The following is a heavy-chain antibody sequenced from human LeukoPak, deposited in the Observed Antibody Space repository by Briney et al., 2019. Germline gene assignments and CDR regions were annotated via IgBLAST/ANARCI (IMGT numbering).Heavy chain of an antibody. CDR1: GGSFSGYY. CDR3: ARVLKDYGDIEYFQH. CDR2: INHSGST. D-gene: IGHD4-17*01. J-gene: IGHJ1*01. V-gene: IGHV4-34*01. Sequence: PSETLSLTCAVYGGSFSGYYWSWIRQPPGKGLEWIGEINHSGSTNYNPSLKSRVTISVDTSKNQFSLKLSSVTAADTAVYYCARVLKDYGDIEYFQHWGQGTLVTVSP.